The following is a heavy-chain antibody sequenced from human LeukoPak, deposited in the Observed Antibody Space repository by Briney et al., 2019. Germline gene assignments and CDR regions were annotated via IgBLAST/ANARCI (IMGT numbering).Heavy chain of an antibody. CDR1: GYTFTGYY. V-gene: IGHV1-2*02. J-gene: IGHJ6*03. Sequence: ASVKVSCKASGYTFTGYYMHWVRQAPGQGLEWMGWINPNSGGTNYAQKFQGRVTMTRDTSISTAYMELSRLRSDDTAVYYCARGFITMVRSSDYYMDVWGKGTTVTVSS. CDR2: INPNSGGT. CDR3: ARGFITMVRSSDYYMDV. D-gene: IGHD3-10*01.